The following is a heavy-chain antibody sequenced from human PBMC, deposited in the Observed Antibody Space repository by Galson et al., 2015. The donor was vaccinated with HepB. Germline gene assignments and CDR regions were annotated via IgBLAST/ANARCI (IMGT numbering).Heavy chain of an antibody. CDR2: LTRTSSHV. Sequence: SLRLSCAASGFTFSDYSMNWVRQAPGKGLEWVSTLTRTSSHVYYADSVKGRFTVSRDDAENSLYLQMSSLRAEDTAIYYCARFITGGFDYWGQGTLVTVSS. V-gene: IGHV3-21*01. J-gene: IGHJ4*02. CDR3: ARFITGGFDY. D-gene: IGHD2-8*02. CDR1: GFTFSDYS.